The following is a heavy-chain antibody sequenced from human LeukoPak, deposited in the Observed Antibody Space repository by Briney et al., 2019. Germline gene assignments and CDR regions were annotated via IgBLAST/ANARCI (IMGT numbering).Heavy chain of an antibody. J-gene: IGHJ5*02. CDR2: IYTSGST. Sequence: SETLSPTCTVSGGSISSYYWSWIRQPAGKGLEWIGRIYTSGSTNYNPSLKSRVTMSVDTSKNQFSLKLSSVTAADTAVCYCARDSSGWFGELGLVSWGQGTLVTVSS. CDR1: GGSISSYY. V-gene: IGHV4-4*07. CDR3: ARDSSGWFGELGLVS. D-gene: IGHD3-10*01.